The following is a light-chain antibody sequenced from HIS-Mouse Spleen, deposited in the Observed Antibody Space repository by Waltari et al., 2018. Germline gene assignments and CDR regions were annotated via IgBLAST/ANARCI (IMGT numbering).Light chain of an antibody. CDR3: SSYTSSSTLV. CDR1: SSDVGGYNY. Sequence: QSALTQPASVSGSPGQSITISCTGTSSDVGGYNYVPWYQPHPGKAPKLMIYEVSNRPSGVSNRFSGSKSGNTASLTISGLQAEDEADYYCSSYTSSSTLVFGGGTKLTVL. J-gene: IGLJ2*01. V-gene: IGLV2-14*01. CDR2: EVS.